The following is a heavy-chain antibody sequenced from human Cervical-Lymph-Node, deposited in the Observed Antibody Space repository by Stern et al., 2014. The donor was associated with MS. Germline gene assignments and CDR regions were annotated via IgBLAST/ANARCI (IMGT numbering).Heavy chain of an antibody. CDR2: ILHTGSV. J-gene: IGHJ4*02. Sequence: QVQLQQSGPGLVKPSETLSLTCTVSGGSLRSYYWNWIRQAPGKGLEWLGFILHTGSVNYNPPLSSRVAMSVDTSKNQFSLTVSSVTAADTAVYYCAREGEYCSGSRCYPFLDYWGQGTLVTVSS. V-gene: IGHV4-59*01. D-gene: IGHD2-15*01. CDR3: AREGEYCSGSRCYPFLDY. CDR1: GGSLRSYY.